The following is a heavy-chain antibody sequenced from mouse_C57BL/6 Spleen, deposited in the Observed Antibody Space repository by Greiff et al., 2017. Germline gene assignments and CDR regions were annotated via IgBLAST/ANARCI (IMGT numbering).Heavy chain of an antibody. CDR2: IDPSDSYT. D-gene: IGHD1-1*01. J-gene: IGHJ4*01. CDR1: GYTFTSYW. CDR3: ARGDYYYGSSPYAMDY. V-gene: IGHV1-69*01. Sequence: QVQLQQPGAELVMPGASVKLSCKASGYTFTSYWMHWVKQRPGQGLEWIGEIDPSDSYTNYNQKFKGKSTLTVDKSSSTAYMQLSSLTSEDSAVYYCARGDYYYGSSPYAMDYWGQGTSVTVSS.